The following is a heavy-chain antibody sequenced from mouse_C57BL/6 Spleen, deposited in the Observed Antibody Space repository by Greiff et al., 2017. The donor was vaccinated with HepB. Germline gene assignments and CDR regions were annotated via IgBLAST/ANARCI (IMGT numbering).Heavy chain of an antibody. CDR3: ERRRISKCFDD. CDR1: GFTFSDYG. J-gene: IGHJ2*01. CDR2: ISSGSSTI. Sequence: EVKLMESGGGLVKPGGSLKLSCAASGFTFSDYGMHWVRQAPEKGLEWVAYISSGSSTIYYADTVKGRFTISRGKAKNTMFLQMTSLRSEDAAMYYGERRRISKCFDDWGQGTTLAVSS. V-gene: IGHV5-17*01.